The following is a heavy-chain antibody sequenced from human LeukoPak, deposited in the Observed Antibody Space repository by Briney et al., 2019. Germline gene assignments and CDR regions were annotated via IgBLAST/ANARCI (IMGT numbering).Heavy chain of an antibody. CDR1: GYTFTNYY. D-gene: IGHD6-25*01. V-gene: IGHV1-46*01. CDR2: INLNAVTT. Sequence: ASVKVSCKASGYTFTNYYIHWMRQAPGQGLEWVGIINLNAVTTRYAQKFQGRITVTRDTSTSTVYMEPSSLRSEDTAVYFCAREGAAEAKNFDYWGQGTLVIVSS. CDR3: AREGAAEAKNFDY. J-gene: IGHJ4*02.